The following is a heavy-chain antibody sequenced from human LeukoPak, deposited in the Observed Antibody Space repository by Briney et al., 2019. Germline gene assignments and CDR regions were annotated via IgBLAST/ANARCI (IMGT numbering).Heavy chain of an antibody. CDR3: ARENDTAMASPLDY. CDR2: INPNSGGT. Sequence: APVKVSCKASGYTFTGYYMHWVRQAPGQGLEWIGWINPNSGGTNYAQKFQGWVTMTRDTSISTAYMELSRLRSDDTAVYYCARENDTAMASPLDYWGQGTLVTVSS. V-gene: IGHV1-2*04. J-gene: IGHJ4*02. D-gene: IGHD5-18*01. CDR1: GYTFTGYY.